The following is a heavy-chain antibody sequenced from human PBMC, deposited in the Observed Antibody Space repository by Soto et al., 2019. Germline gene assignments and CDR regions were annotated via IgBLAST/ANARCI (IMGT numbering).Heavy chain of an antibody. CDR1: GYTFTSYG. J-gene: IGHJ5*02. Sequence: ASVKVSCKASGYTFTSYGISWVRQAPGQGLEWMGWISAYNGNTNYAQKLQGRVTMTTDTSTSTAYMELRSLRSDDTAVYYCARGMEVLRYQESAFDPWGQGTLVTVSS. CDR2: ISAYNGNT. V-gene: IGHV1-18*01. D-gene: IGHD3-9*01. CDR3: ARGMEVLRYQESAFDP.